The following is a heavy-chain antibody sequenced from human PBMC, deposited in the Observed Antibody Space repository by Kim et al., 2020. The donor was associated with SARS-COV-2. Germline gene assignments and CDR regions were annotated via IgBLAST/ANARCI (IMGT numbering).Heavy chain of an antibody. V-gene: IGHV1-46*01. CDR1: GYTLTSHF. Sequence: ASVKVSCKASGYTLTSHFVHWVRQAPGQGLEWMGTINASGGGTSSAQKFQDRLTMTTDTSTSTVYMELRSLKSEDAAIYYCARGLLSSGWDAWGQGTTVT. CDR2: INASGGGT. J-gene: IGHJ6*02. CDR3: ARGLLSSGWDA. D-gene: IGHD6-19*01.